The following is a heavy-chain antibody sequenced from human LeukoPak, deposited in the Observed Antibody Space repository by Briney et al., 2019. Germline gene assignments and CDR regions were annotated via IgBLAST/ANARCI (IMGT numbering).Heavy chain of an antibody. D-gene: IGHD6-13*01. CDR3: ARGIRMRLGIAAAGTSLLHAFDI. CDR1: GYTFTSYG. J-gene: IGHJ3*02. V-gene: IGHV1-18*04. CDR2: ISDYGGNT. Sequence: GASVQVSCKASGYTFTSYGISWVRQAPGQGLEGMGWISDYGGNTNYAQKLQCRVTMTTDTSTSTAYMELRSLRSDDTAVYYCARGIRMRLGIAAAGTSLLHAFDIWGQGTMVTVSS.